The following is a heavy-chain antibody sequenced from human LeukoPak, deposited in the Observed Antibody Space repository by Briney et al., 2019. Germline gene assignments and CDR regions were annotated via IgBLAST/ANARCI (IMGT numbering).Heavy chain of an antibody. Sequence: ASVKVSCKASGYTFSRHYMHWARQAPGQGLEWMGIINPSGGTTGHAQKFQGRVTMTRDTSTTTVHMELSSLRSEDTAVYYCARDLDMTTVTSDFDYWGQGTLVTVSS. V-gene: IGHV1-46*01. CDR3: ARDLDMTTVTSDFDY. CDR1: GYTFSRHY. D-gene: IGHD4-11*01. CDR2: INPSGGTT. J-gene: IGHJ4*02.